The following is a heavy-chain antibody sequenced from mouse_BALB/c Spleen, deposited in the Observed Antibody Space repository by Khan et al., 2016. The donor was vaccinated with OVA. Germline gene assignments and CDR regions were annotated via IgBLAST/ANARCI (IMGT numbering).Heavy chain of an antibody. V-gene: IGHV1-7*01. CDR2: INPTSGYT. J-gene: IGHJ2*01. CDR1: GYTFTTYW. CDR3: TSDRIDY. Sequence: QVRLQQSGAELAKPGASVKMSCKASGYTFTTYWMHWVKQRPGQGLEWIGYINPTSGYTDYNEKFKDRATLYADRFPSTAYMQLSSQTSEDSAVYYCTSDRIDYWGQGTTLTVSS.